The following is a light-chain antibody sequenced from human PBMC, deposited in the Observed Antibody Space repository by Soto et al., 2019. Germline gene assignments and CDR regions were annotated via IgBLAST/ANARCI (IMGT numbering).Light chain of an antibody. CDR1: QSLVYSDGRTY. V-gene: IGKV2D-30*01. Sequence: DVVVTQSPLSLSVTLGQPASISCRCSQSLVYSDGRTYLTWFHQRPGQSPRRLIYKVSNLDSGVPDRFSCSGSGTDFTLKISRVEAEDVGLYYCMQGTHVPFIFGQGTRLEIK. CDR2: KVS. J-gene: IGKJ5*01. CDR3: MQGTHVPFI.